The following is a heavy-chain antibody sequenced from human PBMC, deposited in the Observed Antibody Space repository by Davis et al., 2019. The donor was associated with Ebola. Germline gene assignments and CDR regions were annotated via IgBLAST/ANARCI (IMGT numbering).Heavy chain of an antibody. CDR2: INPSGGST. CDR3: ARAPVARAYFDY. J-gene: IGHJ4*02. V-gene: IGHV1-46*01. Sequence: ASVKVSCKASGGTFSSYAINWVRQAPGQGLEWMGIINPSGGSTSYAQKFQGRVTMTRDTSTSTVYMELSSLRSEDTAVYYCARAPVARAYFDYWGQGTLVTVSS. CDR1: GGTFSSYA. D-gene: IGHD6-19*01.